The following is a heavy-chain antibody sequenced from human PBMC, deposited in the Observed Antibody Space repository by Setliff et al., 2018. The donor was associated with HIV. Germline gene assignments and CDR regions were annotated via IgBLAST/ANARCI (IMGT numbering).Heavy chain of an antibody. CDR1: GDSISTDY. CDR2: IYASGST. CDR3: ARSRIAAAGTPHYFDY. Sequence: PSETLSLTCTVSGDSISTDYWTWIRQPPGKGLEWIGYIYASGSTNYNPSLKSRVTLSVDTSKKQFSLKLSSVTAADTAVYYCARSRIAAAGTPHYFDYWGQGTLVTVSS. V-gene: IGHV4-4*09. D-gene: IGHD6-13*01. J-gene: IGHJ4*02.